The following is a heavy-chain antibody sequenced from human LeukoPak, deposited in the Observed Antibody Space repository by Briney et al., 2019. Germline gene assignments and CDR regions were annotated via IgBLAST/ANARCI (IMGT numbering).Heavy chain of an antibody. CDR1: GGSISSSNW. D-gene: IGHD1-26*01. Sequence: PSETLSLTCAVSGGSISSSNWWSWVRQPPGKGLEWIGEIYHSGSTNYNPSLKSRVTISVDTSKNQFSLKLSSVTAADTAVYYCARARGSYSHDAFDIWGQGTMVTVSS. CDR2: IYHSGST. CDR3: ARARGSYSHDAFDI. J-gene: IGHJ3*02. V-gene: IGHV4-4*02.